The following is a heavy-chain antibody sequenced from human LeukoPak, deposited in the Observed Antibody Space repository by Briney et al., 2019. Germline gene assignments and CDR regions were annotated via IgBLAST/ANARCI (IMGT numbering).Heavy chain of an antibody. Sequence: GGSLRLSCAASGFTVSSNYMSWVRQAPGKGLEWVSVIYSGRGTNYAGSVKGRFTISRDNSKNTLYLQMNSLRAEDTAVYYCAAQWDGGTGAFDIWGQGTMVTVSS. CDR3: AAQWDGGTGAFDI. CDR1: GFTVSSNY. D-gene: IGHD1-26*01. CDR2: IYSGRGT. J-gene: IGHJ3*02. V-gene: IGHV3-66*01.